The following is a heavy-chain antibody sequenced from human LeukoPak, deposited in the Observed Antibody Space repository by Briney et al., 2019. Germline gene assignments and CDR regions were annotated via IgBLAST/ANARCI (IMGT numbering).Heavy chain of an antibody. CDR1: GGSFSGYY. V-gene: IGHV4-34*01. Sequence: SETLSLTCAVYGGSFSGYYWSWIRQPPGKGLEWIGEINHSGSTNYNPSHKSRVTISVDTSKNQFSLKLSSVTAADTAVYYCARSYGDYVGNYWGQGTLVTVSS. CDR2: INHSGST. D-gene: IGHD4-17*01. CDR3: ARSYGDYVGNY. J-gene: IGHJ4*02.